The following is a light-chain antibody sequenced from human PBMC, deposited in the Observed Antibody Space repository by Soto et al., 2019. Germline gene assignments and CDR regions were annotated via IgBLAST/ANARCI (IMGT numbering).Light chain of an antibody. J-gene: IGKJ4*01. CDR1: QGISNY. CDR2: AAS. V-gene: IGKV1-17*03. Sequence: DIQMTQSPSAMSASVGDRVTITCRASQGISNYLAWFQQKPANVPKRLIYAASSLQSGVTSRFSGSGSGTEFTLTISSPQPEDIATYYCQQYDNIPPTFGGGTKVDIK. CDR3: QQYDNIPPT.